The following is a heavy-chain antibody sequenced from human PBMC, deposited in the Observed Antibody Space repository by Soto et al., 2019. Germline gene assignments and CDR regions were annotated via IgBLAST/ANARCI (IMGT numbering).Heavy chain of an antibody. J-gene: IGHJ4*02. CDR2: VKDGGVT. V-gene: IGHV4-34*01. CDR1: GGSFTGYY. D-gene: IGHD5-12*01. Sequence: QVQLQQWGAGLLKPSETLSLTCAVNGGSFTGYYWSWVRQPPGKGLEWIGEVKDGGVTNYSPSLRSRVTISSDAPKKQFSLKVTSVTAAYTAVYYCTRGQEGVVATHWDQRTLVTVSS. CDR3: TRGQEGVVATH.